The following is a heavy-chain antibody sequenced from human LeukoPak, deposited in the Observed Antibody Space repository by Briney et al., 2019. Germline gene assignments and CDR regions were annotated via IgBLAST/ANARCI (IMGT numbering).Heavy chain of an antibody. CDR2: IYHSGST. D-gene: IGHD5-18*01. CDR3: ARVRDTAMVLYAFDI. J-gene: IGHJ3*02. V-gene: IGHV4-4*02. CDR1: GGSISSSNW. Sequence: SGTLSLTCAVSGGSISSSNWWSWVRQPPGKGLEWIGEIYHSGSTNYNPSLKSRVTISVDKSKNQFSLKLSSVTAADTAVYYCARVRDTAMVLYAFDIWGQGTMVTVSS.